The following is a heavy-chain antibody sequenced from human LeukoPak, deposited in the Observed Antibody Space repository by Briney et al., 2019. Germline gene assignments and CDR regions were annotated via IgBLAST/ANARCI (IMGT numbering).Heavy chain of an antibody. CDR2: ISYDGSNK. CDR1: GFTFSSYA. D-gene: IGHD5-24*01. J-gene: IGHJ4*02. Sequence: GGSLRLSCAASGFTFSSYAMHWVRQAPGKGLEWGAVISYDGSNKYYADSVKGRFTISTDNSKNTLYLPMKSLRAEDTAVYYCARLERWLQFVEVDYWGKGHLVTVSS. CDR3: ARLERWLQFVEVDY. V-gene: IGHV3-30-3*01.